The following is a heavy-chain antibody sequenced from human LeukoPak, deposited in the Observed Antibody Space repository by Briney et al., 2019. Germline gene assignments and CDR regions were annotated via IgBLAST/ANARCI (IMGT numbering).Heavy chain of an antibody. J-gene: IGHJ4*02. V-gene: IGHV3-23*01. CDR2: ISGSGGST. D-gene: IGHD5-12*01. CDR3: ARGAASTGYDPYFDY. CDR1: GFTFSSYG. Sequence: GGSLRLSCAASGFTFSSYGMSWVRQAPGKGLEWVSAISGSGGSTYYADSVKGRFTISRDNAKNSLYLQMNGLRAEDTAVYYCARGAASTGYDPYFDYWGQGALVTVSS.